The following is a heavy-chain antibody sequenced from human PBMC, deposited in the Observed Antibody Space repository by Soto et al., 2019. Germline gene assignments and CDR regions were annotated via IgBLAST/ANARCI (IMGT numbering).Heavy chain of an antibody. CDR1: GGSISSYY. J-gene: IGHJ6*02. V-gene: IGHV4-59*01. CDR3: ARDRSQYYDSSGYYNYGMDV. D-gene: IGHD3-22*01. CDR2: IYYSGST. Sequence: PSETLSLTGTVSGGSISSYYWSWIRQPPGKGLEWIGYIYYSGSTNYNPSLKSRVTISVDTSKNQFSLKLSSVTAADTAVYYCARDRSQYYDSSGYYNYGMDVWGQGTTVTVSS.